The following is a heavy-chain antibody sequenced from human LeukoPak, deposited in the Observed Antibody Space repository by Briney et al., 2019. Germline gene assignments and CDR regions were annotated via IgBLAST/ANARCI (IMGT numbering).Heavy chain of an antibody. CDR2: IYYSGST. CDR1: GGSISSYY. D-gene: IGHD2-15*01. Sequence: SETLSLTCTVSGGSISSYYWSWIRQPPGKGLEWIGYIYYSGSTNYNPSLKSRVTISVDTSKNQFSLKLSSVTAADTAVYYCARHLGGAAIGYWGQGTLVTVSS. CDR3: ARHLGGAAIGY. V-gene: IGHV4-59*08. J-gene: IGHJ4*02.